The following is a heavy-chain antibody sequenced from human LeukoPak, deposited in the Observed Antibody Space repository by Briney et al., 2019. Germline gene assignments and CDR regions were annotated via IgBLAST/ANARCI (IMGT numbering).Heavy chain of an antibody. CDR3: ARTTSFTASGYDY. CDR2: MNPYSGDR. J-gene: IGHJ4*02. D-gene: IGHD6-25*01. CDR1: GYTFINYH. Sequence: ASVKVSCKTSGYTFINYHINWVRQAIGQGLEWMGWMNPYSGDRGYAQKFQGRVSITSDTSISTAYMDLSSLRSDDTAVYFCARTTSFTASGYDYWGQGTLVTVSS. V-gene: IGHV1-8*03.